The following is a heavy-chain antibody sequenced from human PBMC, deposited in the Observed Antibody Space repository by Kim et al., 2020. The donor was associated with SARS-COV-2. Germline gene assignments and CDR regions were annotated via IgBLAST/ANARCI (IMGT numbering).Heavy chain of an antibody. CDR3: ARYVWSGPAFMDV. Sequence: CVATVRGGLTISRDNANNSLYLQKNSLRAEDTAVYYCARYVWSGPAFMDVWGKGTTVTVSS. J-gene: IGHJ6*03. D-gene: IGHD3-3*01. V-gene: IGHV3-7*01.